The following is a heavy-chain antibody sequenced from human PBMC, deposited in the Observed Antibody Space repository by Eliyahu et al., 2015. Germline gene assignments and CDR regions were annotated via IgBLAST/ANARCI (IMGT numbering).Heavy chain of an antibody. CDR2: ISGSGGKT. CDR1: GFNFRSYA. J-gene: IGHJ4*02. V-gene: IGHV3-23*01. CDR3: ATALRFLEYLLDSFEY. D-gene: IGHD3-3*01. Sequence: EVQLWESGGALVQPGGSLRLSCAASGFNFRSYAMTWVRQAPGKGLGWVSGISGSGGKTYYADFVKGRLTISRDNSKNTLYLQMSSLRADDTAVYYCATALRFLEYLLDSFEYWGQGTLVTVSS.